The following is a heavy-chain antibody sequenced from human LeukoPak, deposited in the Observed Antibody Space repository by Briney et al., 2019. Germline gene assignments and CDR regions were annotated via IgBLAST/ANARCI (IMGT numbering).Heavy chain of an antibody. Sequence: SETLSLTCTVSGGSISSYCWSWIRQPPGKGLEWIGNIYDSGSTNYNPSLKSRVNISVDTSKNQCSLKLSSVTAADTAVYYCARQSISGSSLSYFDYWGQGTLVNVSS. CDR1: GGSISSYC. CDR2: IYDSGST. CDR3: ARQSISGSSLSYFDY. V-gene: IGHV4-59*01. J-gene: IGHJ4*02. D-gene: IGHD3-22*01.